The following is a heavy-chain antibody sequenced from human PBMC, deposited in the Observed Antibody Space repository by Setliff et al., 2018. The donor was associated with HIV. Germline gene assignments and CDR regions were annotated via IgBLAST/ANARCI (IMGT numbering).Heavy chain of an antibody. Sequence: SETLSLTCTVSGYSISSGYYWGWIRQPPGKGLEWIGSIYHSGSTYYNPSLKSRVTRSVDTSKNEFSLNLSSVTAADTAVYYCARQVGGGSWYLDLWGRGTLVTVSS. CDR1: GYSISSGYY. J-gene: IGHJ2*01. V-gene: IGHV4-38-2*02. CDR2: IYHSGST. D-gene: IGHD3-16*01. CDR3: ARQVGGGSWYLDL.